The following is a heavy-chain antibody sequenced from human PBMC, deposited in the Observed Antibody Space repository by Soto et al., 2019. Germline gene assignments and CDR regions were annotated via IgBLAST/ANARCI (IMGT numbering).Heavy chain of an antibody. V-gene: IGHV1-18*01. J-gene: IGHJ6*02. CDR2: ISAYNGNT. CDR3: VMVDNYVTPTPQDV. Sequence: ASVKVSCKASGYTFTSYGISWVRQAPGQGLEWMGWISAYNGNTHSATKVQGRLTMTTDTSTSTAYMDLGSLTSDDTAVYYCVMVDNYVTPTPQDVWGQGTTVTVSS. D-gene: IGHD3-16*01. CDR1: GYTFTSYG.